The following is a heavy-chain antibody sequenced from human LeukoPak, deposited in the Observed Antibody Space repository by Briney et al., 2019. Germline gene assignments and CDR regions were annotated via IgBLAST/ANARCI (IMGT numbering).Heavy chain of an antibody. J-gene: IGHJ5*02. CDR3: ARMTKEFTIFGVVMKFDP. CDR2: ISYDGSNK. V-gene: IGHV3-30-3*01. D-gene: IGHD3-3*01. CDR1: GFTFSSYA. Sequence: PGRSLRLSCAASGFTFSSYAMHWVRQAPGKGLEWVAVISYDGSNKYYADSVKGRFTISRDNSKNTLYLQMNSLRAEDTAVYYCARMTKEFTIFGVVMKFDPWGQGTLVTVSS.